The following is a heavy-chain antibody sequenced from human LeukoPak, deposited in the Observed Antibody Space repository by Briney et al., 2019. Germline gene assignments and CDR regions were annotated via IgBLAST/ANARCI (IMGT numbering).Heavy chain of an antibody. D-gene: IGHD3-10*01. J-gene: IGHJ4*02. V-gene: IGHV5-51*01. CDR2: IYPDDSDT. Sequence: GESLKIPCETSGYTFTKFWVGWVRQTPGKGLEWLGMIYPDDSDTRYSPSFQGQVTMSVDKSISIVYLHWSSLKASDTAIYYRVRGKGSGTYYGFDYWGQGTVVSVVS. CDR3: VRGKGSGTYYGFDY. CDR1: GYTFTKFW.